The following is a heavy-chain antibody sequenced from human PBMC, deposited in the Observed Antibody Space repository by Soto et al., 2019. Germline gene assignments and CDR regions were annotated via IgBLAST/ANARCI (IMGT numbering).Heavy chain of an antibody. Sequence: GGSLRLSCAASGFTFSSYSMNWVHQAPGKGLEWVSSISSSSSYIYYADSVKGRFTISRDNAKNSLYLQMNSLRAEDTAVYYCARASEAYCSSTSCPPEGAFDIWGQGTMVTVSS. J-gene: IGHJ3*02. V-gene: IGHV3-21*01. CDR3: ARASEAYCSSTSCPPEGAFDI. CDR2: ISSSSSYI. D-gene: IGHD2-2*01. CDR1: GFTFSSYS.